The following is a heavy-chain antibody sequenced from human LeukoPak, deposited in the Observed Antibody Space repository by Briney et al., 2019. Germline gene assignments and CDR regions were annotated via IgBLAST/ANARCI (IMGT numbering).Heavy chain of an antibody. J-gene: IGHJ5*02. D-gene: IGHD2-21*02. CDR2: IYYSGNT. CDR3: ATVPRVTAYLRFDP. CDR1: GGSITSGGSY. V-gene: IGHV4-31*03. Sequence: SETLSLTCIVSGGSITSGGSYWSWIRQHPGKGLEWIGYIYYSGNTWYNPSLESRITISIDTSNNQFSLRLSSVTAADTAVYYCATVPRVTAYLRFDPWGQGTLVTVSS.